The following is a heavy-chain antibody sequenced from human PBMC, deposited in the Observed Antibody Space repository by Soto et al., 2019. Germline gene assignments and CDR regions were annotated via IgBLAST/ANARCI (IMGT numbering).Heavy chain of an antibody. J-gene: IGHJ3*02. CDR3: ASAYSSVWHDPFDI. V-gene: IGHV1-2*04. CDR2: INPNSGGT. D-gene: IGHD6-19*01. Sequence: ASVKVSCKASGYTFTGYYMHWVLQAPGQGLEWMGWINPNSGGTNYAQKFQGWVTMTRDTSISTAYMELSRLRSDDTAVYYCASAYSSVWHDPFDIWCQRTMVPVS. CDR1: GYTFTGYY.